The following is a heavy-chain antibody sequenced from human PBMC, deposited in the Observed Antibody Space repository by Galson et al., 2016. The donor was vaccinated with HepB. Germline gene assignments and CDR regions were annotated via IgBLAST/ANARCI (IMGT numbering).Heavy chain of an antibody. J-gene: IGHJ6*02. CDR3: ARVGRSYGGMDV. D-gene: IGHD3-16*01. CDR2: IYYTGDT. Sequence: SETLSLTCIVSGGYISSYYWSWIRQPPGKGLEWIGRIYYTGDTDYNPSLRRRVTISVDMSQNHFSLKLTSVTTADTAMYYCARVGRSYGGMDVWGQGIAVAVSS. CDR1: GGYISSYY. V-gene: IGHV4-59*01.